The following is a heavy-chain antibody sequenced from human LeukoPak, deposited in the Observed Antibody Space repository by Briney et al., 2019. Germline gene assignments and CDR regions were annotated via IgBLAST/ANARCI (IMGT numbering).Heavy chain of an antibody. D-gene: IGHD6-19*01. J-gene: IGHJ4*02. CDR3: ARGGYSSGMFDY. CDR1: GFTLSSYW. V-gene: IGHV3-74*01. Sequence: PGGSLRLSCAASGFTLSSYWMHWVRQAPGKGLVWVSRINSDGSSTSYADSVKGRFTISRDNAKNTLYLQMNSLRAEDTAVYYCARGGYSSGMFDYWGQGTLVTVSS. CDR2: INSDGSST.